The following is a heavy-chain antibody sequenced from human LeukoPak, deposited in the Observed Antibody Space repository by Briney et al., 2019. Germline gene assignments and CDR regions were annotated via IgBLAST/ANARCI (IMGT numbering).Heavy chain of an antibody. J-gene: IGHJ4*02. V-gene: IGHV3-30*18. CDR2: ISYDGSNK. Sequence: GGSLRLSCAASGFTFSSYGMHWVRQAPGKGLEWVAVISYDGSNKYYADSVKGRFTISRDDSKNTLYLQMNSLRAEDTAVYYCAKESESYDSSGSTFDYWGQGTLVTVSS. CDR3: AKESESYDSSGSTFDY. CDR1: GFTFSSYG. D-gene: IGHD3-22*01.